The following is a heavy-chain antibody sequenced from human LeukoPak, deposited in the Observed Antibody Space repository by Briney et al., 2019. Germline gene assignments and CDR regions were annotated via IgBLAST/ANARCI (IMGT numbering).Heavy chain of an antibody. CDR2: IYTSGST. J-gene: IGHJ5*02. D-gene: IGHD3-10*01. CDR3: ARDHFDTMVRGPPNWFDP. CDR1: GGSISSYY. Sequence: SETLSLTCTVSGGSISSYYWSWIRQPAGKGLEWIGRIYTSGSTNYNPSLKSRVTMSVATSKNQFSLKLSSVTAADTAVYYCARDHFDTMVRGPPNWFDPGAREPWSPSPQ. V-gene: IGHV4-4*07.